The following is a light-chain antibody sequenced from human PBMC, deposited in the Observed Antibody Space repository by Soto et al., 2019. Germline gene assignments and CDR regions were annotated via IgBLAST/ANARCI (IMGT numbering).Light chain of an antibody. CDR3: CSYAGIHNFEV. V-gene: IGLV2-8*01. CDR2: EDT. Sequence: QSALTQPPSASGSPGQSVTLSCTGTSSDVGSNHYVSWYQHHPGRAPKLIIYEDTKRPSGIPDRFSGSKSGDTASLTVSGLLAEDEADYYCCSYAGIHNFEVFGGGTKVTVL. CDR1: SSDVGSNHY. J-gene: IGLJ2*01.